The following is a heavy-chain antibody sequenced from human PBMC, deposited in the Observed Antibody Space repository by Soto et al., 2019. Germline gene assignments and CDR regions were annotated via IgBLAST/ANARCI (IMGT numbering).Heavy chain of an antibody. CDR3: TTASPSRITMVRGVITIRRPFDY. Sequence: SVSNAWMNWVRQAPGKGLEWVGRIKSKTDGGTTDYAAPVKGRFTISRDDSKNTLYLQMNSLKTEDTAVYYCTTASPSRITMVRGVITIRRPFDYWGQGTLVTVSS. CDR1: SVSNAW. V-gene: IGHV3-15*07. CDR2: IKSKTDGGTT. D-gene: IGHD3-10*01. J-gene: IGHJ4*02.